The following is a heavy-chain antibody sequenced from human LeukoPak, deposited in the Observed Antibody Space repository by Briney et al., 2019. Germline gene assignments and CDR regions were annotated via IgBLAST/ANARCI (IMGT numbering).Heavy chain of an antibody. CDR2: IWYDGSNK. J-gene: IGHJ4*02. V-gene: IGHV3-33*01. CDR3: ARDSSSYFPSRYFDY. CDR1: GFTFSRYG. Sequence: GRSLRLSCVASGFTFSRYGMHWVRQTPGKGLEWVAVIWYDGSNKYYADSVKGRFTISRDNSKNTLYLQMNSLRAEDTAVYYCARDSSSYFPSRYFDYWGQGTLVTVSS. D-gene: IGHD1-26*01.